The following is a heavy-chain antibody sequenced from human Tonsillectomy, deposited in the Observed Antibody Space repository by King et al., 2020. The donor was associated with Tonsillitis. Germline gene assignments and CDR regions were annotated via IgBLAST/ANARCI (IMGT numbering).Heavy chain of an antibody. CDR1: GYTFTGYY. CDR3: ARVYCSGGSCYSYFDY. V-gene: IGHV1-2*02. J-gene: IGHJ4*02. D-gene: IGHD2-15*01. Sequence: VQLVQSGAEVKKPGASVKVSCKASGYTFTGYYMHWVRQAPGQGLEWMGWINPNSGGTNYAQKFQGRVTMTRDTSISTAYMELSRLRSDDTAVYYCARVYCSGGSCYSYFDYWGQGTLVTVSS. CDR2: INPNSGGT.